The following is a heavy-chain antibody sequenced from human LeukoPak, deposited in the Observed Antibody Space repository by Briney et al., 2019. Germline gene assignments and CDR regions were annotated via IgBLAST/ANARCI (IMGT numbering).Heavy chain of an antibody. CDR1: GYTFTSYY. D-gene: IGHD4-17*01. CDR3: ARVTVTTDAFDI. J-gene: IGHJ3*02. V-gene: IGHV1-46*01. Sequence: ASVKVSCKASGYTFTSYYMHWVRQAPGQGLEWMGIINPSGGSTSYAQKFQGRVTITRNTSISTAYMELSSLRSEDTAVYYCARVTVTTDAFDIWGQGTMVTVSS. CDR2: INPSGGST.